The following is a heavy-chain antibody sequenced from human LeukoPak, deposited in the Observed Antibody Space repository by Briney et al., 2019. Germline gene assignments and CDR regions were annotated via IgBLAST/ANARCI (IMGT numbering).Heavy chain of an antibody. J-gene: IGHJ6*02. V-gene: IGHV3-49*04. CDR3: TRWHSSGWYLSNYYYYYGMDV. CDR2: IRSKAYGGTT. Sequence: GGSLRLSCTASGFTFGDYAMSWVRQAPGKGLEWVGFIRSKAYGGTTEYAASVKGRFTISRDDSKSIAYLQMNSLKTEDTAVYYCTRWHSSGWYLSNYYYYYGMDVWGQGTTVTVSS. D-gene: IGHD6-19*01. CDR1: GFTFGDYA.